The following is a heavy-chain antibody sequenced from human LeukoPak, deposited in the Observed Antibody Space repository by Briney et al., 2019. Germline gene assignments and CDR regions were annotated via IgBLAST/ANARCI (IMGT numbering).Heavy chain of an antibody. CDR1: GFTFSDYY. Sequence: PGGSLRLSCAASGFTFSDYYMNWVRQAPGKGLEWVSSISSSSYIYYADSVKGRFTISRDNAKNSLYLQMNSLRAEGTAVYYCARVGYYDSYENWGQGTLVTVSS. D-gene: IGHD3-22*01. V-gene: IGHV3-69-1*01. CDR2: ISSSSYI. CDR3: ARVGYYDSYEN. J-gene: IGHJ4*02.